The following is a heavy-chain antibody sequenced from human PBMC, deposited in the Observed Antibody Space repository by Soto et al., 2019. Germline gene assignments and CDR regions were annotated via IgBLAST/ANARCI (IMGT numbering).Heavy chain of an antibody. Sequence: ASVKVSCKASGGTFSSYAISWVRQAPGQGLEWMGGIIPIFGTANYAQKFQGRVTITADESTSTAYMELSSLRSEDTAVYYCARALTGTPYYYGMDVWGQGTTVTVSS. V-gene: IGHV1-69*13. CDR3: ARALTGTPYYYGMDV. J-gene: IGHJ6*02. CDR2: IIPIFGTA. D-gene: IGHD1-1*01. CDR1: GGTFSSYA.